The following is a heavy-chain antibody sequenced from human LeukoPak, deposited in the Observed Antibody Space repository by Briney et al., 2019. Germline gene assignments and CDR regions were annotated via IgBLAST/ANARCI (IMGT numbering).Heavy chain of an antibody. Sequence: SVKVSCKASGGTFSSYAISWVRQAPGPGLEWMGGIIPIFGTANYAQKFQGRVTITADESTSTAYMELSSLRSEDTAVYYCARGTKMATMYYFDYWGQGTLVTVSS. CDR1: GGTFSSYA. D-gene: IGHD5-24*01. V-gene: IGHV1-69*13. CDR2: IIPIFGTA. CDR3: ARGTKMATMYYFDY. J-gene: IGHJ4*02.